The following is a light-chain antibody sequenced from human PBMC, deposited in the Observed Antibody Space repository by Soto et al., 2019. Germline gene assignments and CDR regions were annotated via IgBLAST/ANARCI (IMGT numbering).Light chain of an antibody. J-gene: IGKJ2*01. Sequence: EIVLTQSPGTLSLSPGERATLSCRASQSVTSGYLAWYQQKPGQAPRLLIYDASSRATGIPDRFSGSGSGTDFTLTISRLEPEDFAVSYCQQYGTSLLYTFGQGTKLEIK. CDR2: DAS. V-gene: IGKV3-20*01. CDR1: QSVTSGY. CDR3: QQYGTSLLYT.